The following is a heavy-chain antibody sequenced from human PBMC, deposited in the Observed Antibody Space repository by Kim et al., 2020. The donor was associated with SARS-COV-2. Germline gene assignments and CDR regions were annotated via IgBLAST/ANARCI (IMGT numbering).Heavy chain of an antibody. CDR3: ARGGSVGVAALFDY. Sequence: SVKVSCKASGGTFSSYTISWVRQAPGQGLEWMGRIIPILGIANYAQKFQGRVTITADKSTSTAYMELSSLRSEDTAVYYCARGGSVGVAALFDYWGQGTLVTVSS. CDR2: IIPILGIA. D-gene: IGHD6-13*01. CDR1: GGTFSSYT. V-gene: IGHV1-69*02. J-gene: IGHJ4*02.